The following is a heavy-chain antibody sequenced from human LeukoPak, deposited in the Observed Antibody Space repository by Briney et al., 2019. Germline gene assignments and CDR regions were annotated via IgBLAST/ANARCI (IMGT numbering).Heavy chain of an antibody. J-gene: IGHJ4*02. D-gene: IGHD1-26*01. Sequence: SETLSLTCTVSGGSISSYYWSWIRQPPGKGLEWIGYIYYSGSTNYNPSLKSRVTISVDTSKNQFSLKLSSVTAADTAVYYCARSPQWELQGGYFDYWGQGTLVTVSS. CDR1: GGSISSYY. CDR3: ARSPQWELQGGYFDY. V-gene: IGHV4-59*08. CDR2: IYYSGST.